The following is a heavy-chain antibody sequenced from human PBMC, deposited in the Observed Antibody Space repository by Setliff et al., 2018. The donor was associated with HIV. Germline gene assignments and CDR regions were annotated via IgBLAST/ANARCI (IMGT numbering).Heavy chain of an antibody. CDR1: GGSISSSSYY. Sequence: SETLSLTCTVPGGSISSSSYYWGLIRQPPGKGLEWIGSVYHSGGTNYNPSLKSRVTISLDKSKNHFSLELRSVTAADTAVYYCARVITMVWTTFDPWGQGTLVTVSS. V-gene: IGHV4-39*07. D-gene: IGHD3-10*01. CDR3: ARVITMVWTTFDP. J-gene: IGHJ5*02. CDR2: VYHSGGT.